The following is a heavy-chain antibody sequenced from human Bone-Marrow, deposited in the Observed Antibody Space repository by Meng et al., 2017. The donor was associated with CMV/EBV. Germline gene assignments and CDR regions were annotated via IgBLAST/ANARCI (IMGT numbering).Heavy chain of an antibody. Sequence: SETLSLTCTVSGGSVSSGSYYWSWLRQPPGKGLEWIGYTYYSGSTNYNPSLKSRVTISVDTSKNQFSLKLSSVTAADTAVYYWAGSTAKGELLNWFDPWGQGTLVTVSS. CDR1: GGSVSSGSYY. CDR2: TYYSGST. V-gene: IGHV4-61*01. D-gene: IGHD1-26*01. CDR3: AGSTAKGELLNWFDP. J-gene: IGHJ5*02.